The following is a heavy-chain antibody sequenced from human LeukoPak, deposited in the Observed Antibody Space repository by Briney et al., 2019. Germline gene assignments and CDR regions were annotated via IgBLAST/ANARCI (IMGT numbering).Heavy chain of an antibody. V-gene: IGHV3-15*01. CDR1: GFTFSNAW. CDR2: IKSKTDGGTT. D-gene: IGHD3-22*01. CDR3: TTGKNYYDSSGYYVVGAFDI. Sequence: GGSLRLSCAASGFTFSNAWMSWVRQAPGKGLEWVGRIKSKTDGGTTDYAAPVKGRFTISRDDSKNTLYLQMNSLKTEDTAVYYCTTGKNYYDSSGYYVVGAFDIWGQGTMVTVSS. J-gene: IGHJ3*02.